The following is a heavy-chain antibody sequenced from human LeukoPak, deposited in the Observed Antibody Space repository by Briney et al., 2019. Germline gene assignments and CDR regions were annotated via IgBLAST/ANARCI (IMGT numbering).Heavy chain of an antibody. D-gene: IGHD6-19*01. CDR3: ARETVTGLFDY. CDR2: INEDGSVK. V-gene: IGHV3-7*01. CDR1: GFTFTSYW. Sequence: QPGGSLRLSCAASGFTFTSYWMTWVRQAPGKGLEGLTNINEDGSVKHYVDSVGGRFTISRDNAKSSLYLQMNSLRAEDTAVYYCARETVTGLFDYWGQGTLVTVSS. J-gene: IGHJ4*02.